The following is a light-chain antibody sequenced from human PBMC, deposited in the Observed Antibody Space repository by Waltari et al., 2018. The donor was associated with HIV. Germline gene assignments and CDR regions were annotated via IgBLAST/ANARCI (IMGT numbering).Light chain of an antibody. V-gene: IGLV1-44*01. Sequence: QSVLNQPPSISGAPGQRVTISCSGSSSNIGSKTVNWYRQLPGTAPKVLIHSDNQRPSGVPDRFSGSKSGTSASLAISGLQSEDEADYYCAAWDDSLNAVLFGGGTELTVL. CDR3: AAWDDSLNAVL. J-gene: IGLJ2*01. CDR1: SSNIGSKT. CDR2: SDN.